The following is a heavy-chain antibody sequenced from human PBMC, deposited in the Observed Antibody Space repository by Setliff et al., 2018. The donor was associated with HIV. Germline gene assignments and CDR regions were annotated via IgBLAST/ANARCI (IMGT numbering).Heavy chain of an antibody. D-gene: IGHD6-19*01. J-gene: IGHJ5*01. Sequence: SETLSLTCTVSGGSVGSGSYYWAWVRQPPGNELEWIGSIYHDGTTHYRSSLRSRAAISIDTSKSQISLKVRSVTAADTAVYFCAGHPVTSGWLSLNWFDPWGQGILVTVSS. CDR3: AGHPVTSGWLSLNWFDP. CDR1: GGSVGSGSYY. CDR2: IYHDGTT. V-gene: IGHV4-39*07.